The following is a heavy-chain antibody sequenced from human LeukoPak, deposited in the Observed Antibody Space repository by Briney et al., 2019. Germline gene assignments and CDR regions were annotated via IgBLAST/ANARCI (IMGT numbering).Heavy chain of an antibody. CDR2: IYYSGST. J-gene: IGHJ3*02. D-gene: IGHD3-22*01. CDR1: GGSISSSSYY. Sequence: SETLSLTCTVSGGSISSSSYYWGWIRQPPGKGLEWIGSIYYSGSTYYNPSLKSRVTISVDTSKNQFSLKLSSVTAADTAVYYCASYYDSKKAFDIWGQGTMVTVSS. CDR3: ASYYDSKKAFDI. V-gene: IGHV4-39*01.